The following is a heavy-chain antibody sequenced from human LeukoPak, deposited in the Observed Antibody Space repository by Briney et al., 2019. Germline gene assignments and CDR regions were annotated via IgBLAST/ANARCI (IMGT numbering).Heavy chain of an antibody. CDR2: MISSRSYI. J-gene: IGHJ4*02. D-gene: IGHD2-15*01. Sequence: GGSLRLSCAASGFTFSSYSMNWVRQAPGKGLEWVSSMISSRSYIYYADSVKGRFTISRDNAKNSLYLQMNSLRAEDTAVYYCARAGDCSGGSCYSKIVGYYFDYWGQGTLVTVSS. V-gene: IGHV3-21*01. CDR1: GFTFSSYS. CDR3: ARAGDCSGGSCYSKIVGYYFDY.